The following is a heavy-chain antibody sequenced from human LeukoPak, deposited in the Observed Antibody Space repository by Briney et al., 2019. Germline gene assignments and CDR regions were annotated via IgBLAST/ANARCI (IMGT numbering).Heavy chain of an antibody. V-gene: IGHV3-48*03. CDR2: ISSSGSTI. J-gene: IGHJ4*02. D-gene: IGHD6-19*01. Sequence: PGGSLRLSCAASGISFSSFWMSWVRQAPGKGLEWVSYISSSGSTIYYADSVKGRFTISRDNAKNSLYLQMNSLRAEDTAVYYCAKGHRSSSSFFDSWGQGILVTVSS. CDR1: GISFSSFW. CDR3: AKGHRSSSSFFDS.